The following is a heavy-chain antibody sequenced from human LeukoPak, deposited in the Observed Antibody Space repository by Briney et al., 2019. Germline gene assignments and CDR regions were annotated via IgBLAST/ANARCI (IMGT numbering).Heavy chain of an antibody. D-gene: IGHD3-10*01. J-gene: IGHJ6*03. CDR2: ISAYNGNT. Sequence: ASVKVSCKASGYTFTSYGISWVRQAPGQGLEWMGWISAYNGNTNYAQKLQGRVTMTTDTSTSTAYMELRSLRSDDTAVYYCARGYYYGSGSYYNPFYYYYYYMDVWGKGTTVTVSS. CDR3: ARGYYYGSGSYYNPFYYYYYYMDV. CDR1: GYTFTSYG. V-gene: IGHV1-18*01.